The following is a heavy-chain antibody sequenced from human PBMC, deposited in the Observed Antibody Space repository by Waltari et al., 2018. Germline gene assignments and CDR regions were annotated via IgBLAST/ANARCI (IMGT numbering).Heavy chain of an antibody. D-gene: IGHD6-13*01. CDR3: AKDLQAGYSSSWGSYYYYGMDV. CDR2: ISYDGSNK. V-gene: IGHV3-30*18. J-gene: IGHJ6*02. CDR1: GFTFSSYG. Sequence: QVQLVESGGGVVQPGRSLRLSCAASGFTFSSYGMHWVRQAPGKGLEWGAVISYDGSNKYYADSVKGRFTISRDNSKNTLYLQMNSLRAEDTAVYYCAKDLQAGYSSSWGSYYYYGMDVWGQGTTVTVSS.